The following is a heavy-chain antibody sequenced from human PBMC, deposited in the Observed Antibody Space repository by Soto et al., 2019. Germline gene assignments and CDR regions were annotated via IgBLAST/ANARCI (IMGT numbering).Heavy chain of an antibody. V-gene: IGHV3-33*08. Sequence: GGSLRLSCAASGFAFSSYGMHWVRQAPGKGLEWVAVIWYDGSNKYYADSVKGRFTISRDNSKNTLYLQMNSLRAEDTAVYYCAREGKGELTLLGYWGQGTLVTVSS. J-gene: IGHJ4*02. D-gene: IGHD1-26*01. CDR2: IWYDGSNK. CDR1: GFAFSSYG. CDR3: AREGKGELTLLGY.